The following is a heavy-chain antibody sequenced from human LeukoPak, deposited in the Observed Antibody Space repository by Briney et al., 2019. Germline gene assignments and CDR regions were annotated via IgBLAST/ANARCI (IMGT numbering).Heavy chain of an antibody. V-gene: IGHV3-23*01. CDR3: AKGVRDFYDSSGFLFDY. Sequence: GGSQRLSCAASGFTFSSYAMSWVRQAPGKGLEWLSPISAAGGVTYYADSVRGRFTVSRDNSKKTLYLEMNSLRAADTAVYYCAKGVRDFYDSSGFLFDYWGQGTLLTVSS. CDR2: ISAAGGVT. CDR1: GFTFSSYA. D-gene: IGHD3-22*01. J-gene: IGHJ4*02.